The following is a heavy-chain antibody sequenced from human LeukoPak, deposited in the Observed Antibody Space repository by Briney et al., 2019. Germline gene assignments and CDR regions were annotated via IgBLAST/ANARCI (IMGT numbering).Heavy chain of an antibody. Sequence: PGGSLRLSCAASGFTVSSNYMNWVRQAPGKGLEWVAVISYDGSNKYYADSVKGRFTISRDSSKNTLYLQMNSLRAEDTAVYYCAKDGLRTYGGRFYRYFDLWGRGTLVTVSS. D-gene: IGHD4/OR15-4a*01. CDR3: AKDGLRTYGGRFYRYFDL. J-gene: IGHJ2*01. CDR1: GFTVSSNY. V-gene: IGHV3-30*18. CDR2: ISYDGSNK.